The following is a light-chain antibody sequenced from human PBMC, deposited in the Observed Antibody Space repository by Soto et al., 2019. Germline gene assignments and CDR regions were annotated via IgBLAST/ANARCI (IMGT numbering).Light chain of an antibody. V-gene: IGLV2-14*01. CDR1: SSDVGGYNY. J-gene: IGLJ1*01. CDR2: EVN. CDR3: SSKTSSRTPFV. Sequence: QSVLTQPASVSGSPGQSITISCTGTSSDVGGYNYVSWYQQHPGNAPRLMIYEVNNRPSGVPNRFSGYKSGNTASLTISGLQAEDEADYYCSSKTSSRTPFVFGTGTKVTVL.